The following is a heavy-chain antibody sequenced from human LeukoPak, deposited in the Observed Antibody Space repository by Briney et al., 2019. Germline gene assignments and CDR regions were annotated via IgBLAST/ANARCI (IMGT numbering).Heavy chain of an antibody. CDR3: AGDSDSSGYYFSPT. CDR1: GGSFSGYY. Sequence: KSSETLSLTCAVYGGSFSGYYWSWIRQPPGKGLEWIGEINHSGSTNYNPSLKSRVTISVDTSKNQFFLKLSSVTAADTAVYYCAGDSDSSGYYFSPTWGQGTLVTVSS. D-gene: IGHD3-22*01. V-gene: IGHV4-34*01. J-gene: IGHJ4*02. CDR2: INHSGST.